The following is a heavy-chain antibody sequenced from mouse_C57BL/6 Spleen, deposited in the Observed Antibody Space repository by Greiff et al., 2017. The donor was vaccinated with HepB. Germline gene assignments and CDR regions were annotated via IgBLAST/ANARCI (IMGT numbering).Heavy chain of an antibody. CDR2: IWRGGST. CDR3: ATPITTVVARAMDY. J-gene: IGHJ4*01. Sequence: VQLKESGPGLVQPSQSLSITCTVSGFSLTSYGVHWVRQSPGKGLEWLGVIWRGGSTDYNAAFMSRLSITKDNSKSQVFFKMNSLQADDTAIYYCATPITTVVARAMDYWGQGTSVTVSS. D-gene: IGHD1-1*01. V-gene: IGHV2-5*01. CDR1: GFSLTSYG.